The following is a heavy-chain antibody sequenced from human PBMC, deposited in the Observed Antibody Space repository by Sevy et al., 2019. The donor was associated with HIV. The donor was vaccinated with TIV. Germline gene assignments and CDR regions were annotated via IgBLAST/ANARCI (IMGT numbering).Heavy chain of an antibody. CDR2: IWYDGTIK. J-gene: IGHJ4*02. D-gene: IGHD2-21*02. CDR3: ARGGGYCGGDCYSIDY. CDR1: GFTFSSYV. V-gene: IGHV3-33*08. Sequence: GGSLRLSCAASGFTFSSYVMHWVRQAPGKGLEWVALIWYDGTIKYYADSVKGRFTISRDNSKDTRFLQMNSLKPEDTAVYYCARGGGYCGGDCYSIDYWGQGALVTVSS.